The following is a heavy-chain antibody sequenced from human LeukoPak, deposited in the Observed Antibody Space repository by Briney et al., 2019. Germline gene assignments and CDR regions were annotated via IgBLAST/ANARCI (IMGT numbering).Heavy chain of an antibody. Sequence: NSSETLSLTCAVYGGSFSGYYWSWIRQPPGKGLEWIGEINHSGSTNYNPSLKSRVTISVDTSKNQFSLKLSSVTAADTAVYYCARVLGCSSTSCYRWFDPWGQGTLVTVSS. V-gene: IGHV4-34*01. CDR2: INHSGST. CDR1: GGSFSGYY. J-gene: IGHJ5*02. CDR3: ARVLGCSSTSCYRWFDP. D-gene: IGHD2-2*01.